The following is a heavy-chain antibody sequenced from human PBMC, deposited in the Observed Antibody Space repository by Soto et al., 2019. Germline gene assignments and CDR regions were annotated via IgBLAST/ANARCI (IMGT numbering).Heavy chain of an antibody. J-gene: IGHJ4*01. D-gene: IGHD6-6*01. V-gene: IGHV1-18*01. CDR3: ARVGVGLAAPRVWPY. CDR2: INPYNGNT. Sequence: ASVKVSCKASGYTFTSYGISWVRQAPGQGLEWMAWINPYNGNTKYAEKFLGRVTVTTDTSTATAYMEVRSLTSDDTAVFYCARVGVGLAAPRVWPYWGHVTPVTVSS. CDR1: GYTFTSYG.